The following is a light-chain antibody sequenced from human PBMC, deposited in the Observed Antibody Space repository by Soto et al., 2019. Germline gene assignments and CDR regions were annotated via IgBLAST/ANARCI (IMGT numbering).Light chain of an antibody. J-gene: IGKJ2*01. CDR2: DAS. CDR3: QQRSNWPKYT. CDR1: QSVSSY. Sequence: EIVLMQSPGTLSLSPGERATLSCRASQSVSSYLAWYQQKPGQAPRLLIYDASNRATGIPARFSGSGSGTDFTLTISSLEPEDFAVYYCQQRSNWPKYTFGQGTKLEIK. V-gene: IGKV3-11*01.